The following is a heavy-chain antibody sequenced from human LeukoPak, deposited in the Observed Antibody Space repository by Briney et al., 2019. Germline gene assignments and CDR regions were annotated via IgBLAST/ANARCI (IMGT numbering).Heavy chain of an antibody. CDR2: TYYRSKWYN. CDR1: GDSVSRNSAA. Sequence: SQTLSLPCAISGDSVSRNSAARKSIRQSPSRGLGWLGRTYYRSKWYNDYAVSVKSRITINPDTSKNQFSLQLNSVTPEDTAVYYCARDLESGSYEHYFDYWGQGALVTVSS. CDR3: ARDLESGSYEHYFDY. J-gene: IGHJ4*02. V-gene: IGHV6-1*01. D-gene: IGHD1-26*01.